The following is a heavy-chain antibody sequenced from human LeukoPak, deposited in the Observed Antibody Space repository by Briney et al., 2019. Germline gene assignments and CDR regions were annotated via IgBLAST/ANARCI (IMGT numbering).Heavy chain of an antibody. V-gene: IGHV4-30-4*08. CDR2: IYYSGST. CDR1: GGSISSGDYY. J-gene: IGHJ6*03. CDR3: ARDYSSSWYYYYYMDV. D-gene: IGHD6-13*01. Sequence: SQTLSLTCTVSGGSISSGDYYWSWIRQPPGKGLEWIGYIYYSGSTYYNPSLKSRVTISVDTSKNQFSLKLSSVTAADTAVYYCARDYSSSWYYYYYMDVWGKGTTVTVSS.